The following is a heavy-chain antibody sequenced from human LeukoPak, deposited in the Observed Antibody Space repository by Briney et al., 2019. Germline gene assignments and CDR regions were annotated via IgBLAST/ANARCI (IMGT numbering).Heavy chain of an antibody. Sequence: TGGSLRLSCTASGFTFSSYGMSWVRQAPGKGLEWVAVIWYDGSNKYYADSVKGRFTISRDNSKNTLYLQMNSLRAEDTAVYYCAKDGPDTVLFHFVFDYWGQGTLVTVSS. J-gene: IGHJ4*02. D-gene: IGHD2-8*02. CDR1: GFTFSSYG. CDR3: AKDGPDTVLFHFVFDY. CDR2: IWYDGSNK. V-gene: IGHV3-33*06.